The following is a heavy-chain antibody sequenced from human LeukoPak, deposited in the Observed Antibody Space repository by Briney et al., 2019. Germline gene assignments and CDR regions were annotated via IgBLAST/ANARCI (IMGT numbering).Heavy chain of an antibody. V-gene: IGHV1-69*13. D-gene: IGHD4-11*01. J-gene: IGHJ4*02. CDR2: IIPIFGTA. Sequence: SVKVSCKASGGTFSSYAISWVRQAPGQGLEWMGGIIPIFGTANYAQKFQGRVTITADESTSTAYMELSSLRSEDTAVYYCAREGIVTTYSNSLDYWGQGTLVTVSS. CDR3: AREGIVTTYSNSLDY. CDR1: GGTFSSYA.